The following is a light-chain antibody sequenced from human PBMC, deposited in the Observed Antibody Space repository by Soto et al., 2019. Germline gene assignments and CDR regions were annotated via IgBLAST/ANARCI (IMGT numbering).Light chain of an antibody. V-gene: IGLV2-14*01. Sequence: QSALTQPASVSGSPGQSITISCTGTSSDVGGYNYVSWYQQHPGKALKLMIYDVTNRPSGVANRFSGSKSGNTASLTISGLQAEDEADYYCSSYTSSSTPLVFGGGTKVTVL. J-gene: IGLJ3*02. CDR1: SSDVGGYNY. CDR3: SSYTSSSTPLV. CDR2: DVT.